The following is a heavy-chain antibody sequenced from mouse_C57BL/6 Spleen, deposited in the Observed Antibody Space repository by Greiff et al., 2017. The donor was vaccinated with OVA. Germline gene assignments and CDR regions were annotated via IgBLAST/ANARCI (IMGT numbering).Heavy chain of an antibody. V-gene: IGHV1-80*01. J-gene: IGHJ3*01. Sequence: QVQLKQSGAELVKPGASVKISCKASGYAFSSYWMNWVKQRPGKGLEWIGQIYPGDGDTNYNGKFKGKATLTADKSSSTAYMQLSSLTSEDSAVYFCARRDYYGSSGVFACWGQGTLVTVSA. CDR3: ARRDYYGSSGVFAC. CDR1: GYAFSSYW. D-gene: IGHD1-1*01. CDR2: IYPGDGDT.